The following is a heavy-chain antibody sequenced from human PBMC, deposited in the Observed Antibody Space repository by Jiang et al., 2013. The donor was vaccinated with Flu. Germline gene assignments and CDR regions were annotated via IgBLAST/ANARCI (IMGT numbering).Heavy chain of an antibody. CDR3: ARVRAVTTYFDY. V-gene: IGHV3-11*05. CDR2: ISSSSSYT. Sequence: VSYISSSSSYTNYADSVKGRFTISRDNAKNSLYLQMNSLRAEDTAVYYCARVRAVTTYFDYWGQGTLVTVSS. J-gene: IGHJ4*02. D-gene: IGHD4-17*01.